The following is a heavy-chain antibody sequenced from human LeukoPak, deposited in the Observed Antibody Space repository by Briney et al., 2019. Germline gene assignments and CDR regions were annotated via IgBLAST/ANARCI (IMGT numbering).Heavy chain of an antibody. J-gene: IGHJ6*02. D-gene: IGHD6-6*01. CDR3: ARAKGSSSHYYYYGMDV. Sequence: PSETLSLTCAVSGGSISSGDYYWSWIRQPPGKGLEWIGYIYYSGSTYYNPSLKSRVTISVDTSKNQFSLKLSSVTAADTAVYYCARAKGSSSHYYYYGMDVWGQGTTVTVSS. CDR1: GGSISSGDYY. CDR2: IYYSGST. V-gene: IGHV4-30-4*01.